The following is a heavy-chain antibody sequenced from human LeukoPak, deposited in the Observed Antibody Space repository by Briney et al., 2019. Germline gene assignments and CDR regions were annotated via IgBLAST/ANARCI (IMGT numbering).Heavy chain of an antibody. CDR3: ARVGAYYDFWSGYFDY. CDR2: ISYDGSNK. CDR1: GFTFSSYA. Sequence: GGSLRLSCAASGFTFSSYAMHWVRQAPGKGLEWVAVISYDGSNKYYADSVKGRFTISRDNSKNTLCLQMNSLRAEDTAVYYCARVGAYYDFWSGYFDYWGQGTLVTVSS. D-gene: IGHD3-3*01. J-gene: IGHJ4*02. V-gene: IGHV3-30*04.